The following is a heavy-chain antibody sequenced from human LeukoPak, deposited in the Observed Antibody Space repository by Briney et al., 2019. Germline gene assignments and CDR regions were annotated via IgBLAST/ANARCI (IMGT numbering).Heavy chain of an antibody. D-gene: IGHD3-3*01. CDR1: GGSISSYY. J-gene: IGHJ5*02. CDR2: IYYSGST. CDR3: ARMYYDFWSGYYGWFDP. Sequence: PSETLSLTCTVSGGSISSYYWSWIRQPPGKGQEWIGYIYYSGSTNYNPSLKSRVTISVDTSKNQFSLKLSSVTAADTAVYYCARMYYDFWSGYYGWFDPWGQGTLVTVSS. V-gene: IGHV4-59*01.